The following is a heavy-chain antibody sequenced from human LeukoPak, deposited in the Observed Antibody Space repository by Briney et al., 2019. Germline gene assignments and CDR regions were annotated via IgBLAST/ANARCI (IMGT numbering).Heavy chain of an antibody. Sequence: PGRSLRLSCAASGFTFSSYGMHWVRQAPGKGLEWVAVIWYDGSNKYYADSVKGRYTISRDNSKNTLYLQMNSLRAEDTAVYYCARDRWLQLSYFDYWGQGTMVTVSS. CDR3: ARDRWLQLSYFDY. CDR1: GFTFSSYG. D-gene: IGHD5-24*01. V-gene: IGHV3-33*01. J-gene: IGHJ4*02. CDR2: IWYDGSNK.